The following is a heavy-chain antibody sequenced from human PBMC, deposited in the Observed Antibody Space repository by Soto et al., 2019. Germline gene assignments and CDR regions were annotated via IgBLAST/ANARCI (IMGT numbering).Heavy chain of an antibody. Sequence: SGGSLRLSCAASGFTFSNAWMSWVRQAPGKGLEWVGRVKSKTDGGTTDYPAPVKGRFTISRDDSKNTLYLQMNSLKTEDTAVYYCVTEGEVTPKYLDVWGQGTLVTVS. V-gene: IGHV3-15*01. CDR1: GFTFSNAW. CDR2: VKSKTDGGTT. D-gene: IGHD4-4*01. J-gene: IGHJ4*02. CDR3: VTEGEVTPKYLDV.